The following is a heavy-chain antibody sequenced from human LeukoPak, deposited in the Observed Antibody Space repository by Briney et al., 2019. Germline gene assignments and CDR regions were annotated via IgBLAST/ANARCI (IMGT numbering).Heavy chain of an antibody. D-gene: IGHD2-2*01. CDR2: IYYSGST. Sequence: SETLSLTCTVSGGSISSYYWSWIRQPPGKGLECIGYIYYSGSTNYNPSLNSRFTISVDTSKNQFSLKLSSVTAADTAVYYCARDRDIVVVPGESYYYGMDVWGQGTTVTVSS. V-gene: IGHV4-59*01. J-gene: IGHJ6*02. CDR1: GGSISSYY. CDR3: ARDRDIVVVPGESYYYGMDV.